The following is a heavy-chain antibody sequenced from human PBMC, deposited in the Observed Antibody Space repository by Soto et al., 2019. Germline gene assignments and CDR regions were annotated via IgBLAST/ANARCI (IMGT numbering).Heavy chain of an antibody. J-gene: IGHJ6*02. CDR2: ISAYNGNT. CDR1: GYTFISYG. CDR3: ARDQVAGASHGMDV. Sequence: QVQLVQSGAEVKKPGASVKVSCKASGYTFISYGITWVRRAPGQGLEWMGWISAYNGNTNYAQKFQGRVTMTTDTSTSTAYMELRSLRSDDTAMYYCARDQVAGASHGMDVWGQGTTVTVSS. D-gene: IGHD6-19*01. V-gene: IGHV1-18*04.